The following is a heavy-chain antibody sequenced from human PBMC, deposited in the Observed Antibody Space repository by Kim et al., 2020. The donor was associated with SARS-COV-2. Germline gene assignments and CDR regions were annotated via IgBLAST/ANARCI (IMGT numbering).Heavy chain of an antibody. CDR3: ARGDIVLMVYAIRAFDI. Sequence: SETLSLTCAVYGGSFSGYYWSWIRQPPGKGLEWIGEINHSGSTNYNPSLKSRVTISVDTCKNQFSLKLSSVTAADTAVYYCARGDIVLMVYAIRAFDIWGQGTMVTVSS. CDR2: INHSGST. J-gene: IGHJ3*02. V-gene: IGHV4-34*01. CDR1: GGSFSGYY. D-gene: IGHD2-8*01.